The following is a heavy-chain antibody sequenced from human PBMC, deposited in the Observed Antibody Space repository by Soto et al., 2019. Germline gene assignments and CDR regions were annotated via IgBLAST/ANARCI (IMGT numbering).Heavy chain of an antibody. CDR1: GFTFTNAW. D-gene: IGHD4-17*01. Sequence: PGGSLRLSCAASGFTFTNAWMTWVRQAPGKGLEWVGRIKSKTDGGTTDYAAPVKGRFSISRDDSKNTLYLQMNSLRAEDTAVYYCAKDPHAPTTVNDYERGDYWGQGTLVTVSS. J-gene: IGHJ4*02. CDR2: IKSKTDGGTT. V-gene: IGHV3-15*01. CDR3: AKDPHAPTTVNDYERGDY.